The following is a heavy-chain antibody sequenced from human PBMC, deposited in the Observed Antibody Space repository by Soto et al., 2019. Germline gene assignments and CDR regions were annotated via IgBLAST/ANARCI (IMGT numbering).Heavy chain of an antibody. Sequence: ASVQVSCKASGYTFTSYGISWVRQAPGQGLEWMGWISAYNGNTNYAQKLQGRVTMTTDTSTSTAYMELRSLRSDDTAVYYCAGSYCGGDCYSSEGAFDSWGQGTMVTV. V-gene: IGHV1-18*04. J-gene: IGHJ3*02. D-gene: IGHD2-21*02. CDR2: ISAYNGNT. CDR3: AGSYCGGDCYSSEGAFDS. CDR1: GYTFTSYG.